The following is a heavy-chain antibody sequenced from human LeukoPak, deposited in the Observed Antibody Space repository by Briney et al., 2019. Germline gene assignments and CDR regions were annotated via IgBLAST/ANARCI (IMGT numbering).Heavy chain of an antibody. CDR3: ARDPVAPDYYYYGMDV. J-gene: IGHJ6*02. V-gene: IGHV3-30-3*01. Sequence: PGRPLRLSCAASGFTFSSYAMHWVRQAPGKGLEWVAVISYDGSNKYYADSVKGRFTISRDNSKNTLYLQMNSLRAEDTAVYYCARDPVAPDYYYYGMDVWGQGTTVTVSS. D-gene: IGHD2-2*01. CDR2: ISYDGSNK. CDR1: GFTFSSYA.